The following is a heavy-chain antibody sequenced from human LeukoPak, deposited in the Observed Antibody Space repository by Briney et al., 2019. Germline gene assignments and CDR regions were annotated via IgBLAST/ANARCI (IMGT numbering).Heavy chain of an antibody. V-gene: IGHV4-59*01. CDR2: IYYSGGT. CDR1: GGSISSYY. Sequence: PSETLSLTCTVSGGSISSYYWSWIRQPPGKGLEWIGYIYYSGGTNYNPSLKSRVTISVDTSKNQFSLKLSSVTAADTAVYYCARAPGGYDILTGYQSLYLFDYWGQGTLVTVSS. J-gene: IGHJ4*02. D-gene: IGHD3-9*01. CDR3: ARAPGGYDILTGYQSLYLFDY.